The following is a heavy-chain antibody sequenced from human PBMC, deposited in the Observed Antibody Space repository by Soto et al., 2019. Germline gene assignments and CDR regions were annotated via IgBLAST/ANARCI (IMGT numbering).Heavy chain of an antibody. D-gene: IGHD6-13*01. J-gene: IGHJ3*02. CDR1: GFTFSSYD. Sequence: GGSLRLSCAASGFTFSSYDMHWVRQATGKGLEWVSAIGTAGDTYYPGSVKGRFTISRENAKNSLYLQMNSLRAEDTAVYYFARVRYSSSFYAFDIWGQGTMVTVSS. CDR2: IGTAGDT. V-gene: IGHV3-13*01. CDR3: ARVRYSSSFYAFDI.